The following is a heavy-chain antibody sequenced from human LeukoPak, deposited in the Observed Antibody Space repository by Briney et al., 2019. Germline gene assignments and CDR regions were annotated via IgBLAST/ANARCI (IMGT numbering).Heavy chain of an antibody. Sequence: PGRSLRLFCAASGFTFSDYYIDWVRQAPGKGLEWVGRSRNKANGYTTEFGASVKGRFSISRDDSKDSVYLHMNSLKTEDTAVYYCARSPASGVNVFDVWGQGTMVTVSS. CDR3: ARSPASGVNVFDV. J-gene: IGHJ3*01. CDR1: GFTFSDYY. CDR2: SRNKANGYTT. V-gene: IGHV3-72*01. D-gene: IGHD1-26*01.